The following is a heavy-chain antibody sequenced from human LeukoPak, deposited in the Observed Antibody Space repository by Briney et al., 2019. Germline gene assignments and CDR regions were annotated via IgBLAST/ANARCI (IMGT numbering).Heavy chain of an antibody. CDR3: ARGGCTNGVCYREFSYYYGMDV. CDR1: GGSISSYY. J-gene: IGHJ6*02. Sequence: SETLSLTCTVSGGSISSYYWSWIRQPPGKGLERIGYIYYSGSTNYNPSLKSRVTISVDTSKNQFSLKLSSVTAADTAVYYCARGGCTNGVCYREFSYYYGMDVWGQGTTVTVSS. CDR2: IYYSGST. V-gene: IGHV4-59*01. D-gene: IGHD2-8*01.